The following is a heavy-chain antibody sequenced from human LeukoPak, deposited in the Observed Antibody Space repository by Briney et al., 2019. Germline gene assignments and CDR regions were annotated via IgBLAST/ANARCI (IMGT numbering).Heavy chain of an antibody. CDR2: ISSSSSYI. CDR1: GFTFSSYS. CDR3: ARREGYCSGGSCYGYLDY. Sequence: GGSLRLSCAASGFTFSSYSMNWVRQAPGKGLERVSSISSSSSYIYYADSVKGRFTISRDNAKNSLYLQMNSLRAEDTAVYYCARREGYCSGGSCYGYLDYWGQGTLVTVSS. J-gene: IGHJ4*02. V-gene: IGHV3-21*01. D-gene: IGHD2-15*01.